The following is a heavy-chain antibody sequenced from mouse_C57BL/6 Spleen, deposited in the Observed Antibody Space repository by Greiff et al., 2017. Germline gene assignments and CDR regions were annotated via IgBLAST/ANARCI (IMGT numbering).Heavy chain of an antibody. V-gene: IGHV1-42*01. J-gene: IGHJ3*01. D-gene: IGHD2-4*01. CDR2: ITPSTGGT. Sequence: VQLQQSGPELVKPGASVKISCKASGYSFTGYYMNWVKQSPEKSLEWIGEITPSTGGTTYNQKFKAKATLTVDKSPSTAYMQLKSLTSEDSAVYYCARDGNYDYAFAYWGQGTLVTVSA. CDR3: ARDGNYDYAFAY. CDR1: GYSFTGYY.